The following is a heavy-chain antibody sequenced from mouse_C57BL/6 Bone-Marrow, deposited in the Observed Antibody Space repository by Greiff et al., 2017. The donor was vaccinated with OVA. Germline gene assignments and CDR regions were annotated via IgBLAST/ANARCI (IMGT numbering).Heavy chain of an antibody. J-gene: IGHJ4*01. D-gene: IGHD1-1*01. CDR1: GYTFTDHT. Sequence: VKLQESDAELVKPGASVKISCKVSGYTFTDHTIHWMKQRPEQGLEWIGYIYPRDGSTKYNEKFKGKATLTADKSSSTAYMQLNSLTSEDSAVYFCARRDGSSYDYAMDYWGQGTSVTVSS. V-gene: IGHV1-78*01. CDR3: ARRDGSSYDYAMDY. CDR2: IYPRDGST.